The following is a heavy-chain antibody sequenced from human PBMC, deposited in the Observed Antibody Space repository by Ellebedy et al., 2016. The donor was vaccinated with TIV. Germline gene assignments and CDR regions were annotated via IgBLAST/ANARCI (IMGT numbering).Heavy chain of an antibody. Sequence: MPSETLSLTCTVSGGSISTYYWSWIRQPTGKGLEWIGYIYYTGSTSYHPSLKSRVTILVDTSKNQFSLKLRSVTAEDTAVYYCARDAPYGDYEYYFDYWGQGTLVTVSS. D-gene: IGHD4-17*01. J-gene: IGHJ4*02. CDR2: IYYTGST. V-gene: IGHV4-59*01. CDR1: GGSISTYY. CDR3: ARDAPYGDYEYYFDY.